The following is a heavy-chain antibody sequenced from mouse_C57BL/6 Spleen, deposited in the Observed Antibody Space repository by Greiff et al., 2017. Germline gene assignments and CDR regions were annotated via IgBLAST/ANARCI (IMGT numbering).Heavy chain of an antibody. Sequence: EVKLVESGGDLVKPGGSLKLSCAASGFTFSSYGMSWVRQTPDKRLEWVATISSGGSYTYYPDSVKGRFTISRDNAKNTLYLQMSSLKSEDTAMYYCATIYYDDPFDYWGQGTTLTVSS. CDR1: GFTFSSYG. CDR3: ATIYYDDPFDY. V-gene: IGHV5-6*02. CDR2: ISSGGSYT. J-gene: IGHJ2*01. D-gene: IGHD2-13*01.